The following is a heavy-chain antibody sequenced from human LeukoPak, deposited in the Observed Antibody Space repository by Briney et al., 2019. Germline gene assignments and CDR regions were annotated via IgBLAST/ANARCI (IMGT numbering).Heavy chain of an antibody. CDR2: KKPDGSDE. CDR3: ASGGHIDY. CDR1: AVLHRLFG. D-gene: IGHD3-16*01. J-gene: IGHJ4*02. Sequence: GESLEISCDVPAVLHRLFGMSCLRQAPGQGLEWVANKKPDGSDENYVDSVWGRFTISRDNAKNSLSLQMNSLREEDTAVYYCASGGHIDYCGQGTLVTVSS. V-gene: IGHV3-7*05.